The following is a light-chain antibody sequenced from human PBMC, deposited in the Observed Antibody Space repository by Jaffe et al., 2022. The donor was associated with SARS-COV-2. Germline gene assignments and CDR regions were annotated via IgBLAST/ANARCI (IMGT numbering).Light chain of an antibody. V-gene: IGLV2-8*01. CDR1: SSDIGTYNY. J-gene: IGLJ2*01. Sequence: QSALTQPPSASGSPGQSVTISCTGTSSDIGTYNYVSWYQQHPGKAPKLIIYEVTKRPSGVPDRFSGSKSGNTASLTVSGLQADDEADYYCTSYAGSNSAVIFGGGTKLTVL. CDR3: TSYAGSNSAVI. CDR2: EVT.